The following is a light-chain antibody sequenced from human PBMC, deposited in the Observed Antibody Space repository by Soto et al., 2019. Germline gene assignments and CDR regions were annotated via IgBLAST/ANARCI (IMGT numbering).Light chain of an antibody. CDR1: QSISSW. Sequence: IHRTHSPSILSASVVDRVTITFLSSQSISSWLAWYQQKPGKAPNLLIHKASHLESGVPSRFSGSGSGTEFTLTISSLQPGDFATYYCQHYTTYPWTFGQRTKV. V-gene: IGKV1-5*03. CDR2: KAS. J-gene: IGKJ1*01. CDR3: QHYTTYPWT.